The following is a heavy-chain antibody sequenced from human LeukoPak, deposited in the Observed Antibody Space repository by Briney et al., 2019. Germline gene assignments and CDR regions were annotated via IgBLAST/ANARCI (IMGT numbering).Heavy chain of an antibody. CDR2: ISAYNGNT. CDR3: ARDQKGSGSYSLFDY. Sequence: ASVKVSCKASGYTFTSYGISWVRQAPGQGLEWMGWISAYNGNTNYAQKLQGRVTMTTDTSTSTAYMELRSLRSDDTAVYYCARDQKGSGSYSLFDYWGQGTLVTVSS. V-gene: IGHV1-18*01. CDR1: GYTFTSYG. J-gene: IGHJ4*02. D-gene: IGHD3-10*01.